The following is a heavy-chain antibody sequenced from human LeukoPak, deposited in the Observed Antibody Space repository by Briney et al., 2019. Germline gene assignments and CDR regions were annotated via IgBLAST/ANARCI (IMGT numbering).Heavy chain of an antibody. CDR3: ARAGWYSSGRNPFDY. CDR2: IKQDGSEK. V-gene: IGHV3-7*01. J-gene: IGHJ4*02. CDR1: GFTFSSYW. Sequence: GGSLRLSCAASGFTFSSYWMSWVRQAPGKGLEWVANIKQDGSEKNYVDSVKGRFTISRDNAKNSLYLQMNSLRAEDTVVYYCARAGWYSSGRNPFDYWGQGTLVTVSS. D-gene: IGHD6-19*01.